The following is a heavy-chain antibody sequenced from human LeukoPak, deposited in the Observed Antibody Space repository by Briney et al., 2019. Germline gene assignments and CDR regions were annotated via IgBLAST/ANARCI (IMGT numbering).Heavy chain of an antibody. J-gene: IGHJ4*02. V-gene: IGHV3-33*01. Sequence: PGGSLRLSCAASGFNFSSFGMHWVRQAPGRGLEGVAAIWFDGSNKYYADSVKGRFTISRDNSRNTLYLQMNSLRAEDTAVYYCAREVGNYYGDPSVHWGQGTLVTVSS. CDR2: IWFDGSNK. D-gene: IGHD4-17*01. CDR1: GFNFSSFG. CDR3: AREVGNYYGDPSVH.